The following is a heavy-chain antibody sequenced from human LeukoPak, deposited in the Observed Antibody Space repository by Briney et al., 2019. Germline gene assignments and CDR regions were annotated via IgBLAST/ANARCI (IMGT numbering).Heavy chain of an antibody. CDR1: GNTFTSNY. Sequence: GASVKVSCKASGNTFTSNYIHWVRQAPGQGLEWMGMIYPRDGSTSYAQKFQGRVTVTRDTSTSTVHMELSGLRSEDTAVYYCARDREGFDYWGQGTLVTVSS. V-gene: IGHV1-46*01. CDR2: IYPRDGST. J-gene: IGHJ4*02. CDR3: ARDREGFDY.